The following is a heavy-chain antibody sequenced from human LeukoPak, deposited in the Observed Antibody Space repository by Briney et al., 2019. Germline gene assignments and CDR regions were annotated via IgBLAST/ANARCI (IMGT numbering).Heavy chain of an antibody. CDR3: AREVWRRVFYYGVDV. D-gene: IGHD2-21*01. J-gene: IGHJ6*02. V-gene: IGHV3-9*01. CDR1: GFTFDDYA. Sequence: PGGSLRLSCVASGFTFDDYAMHWVRQAPGKGLEWVSSISWYSGNIGYADSMKGRFSISRDNAKNTLYLEMDSLRTDDTALYFCAREVWRRVFYYGVDVWGQGTTVAVSS. CDR2: ISWYSGNI.